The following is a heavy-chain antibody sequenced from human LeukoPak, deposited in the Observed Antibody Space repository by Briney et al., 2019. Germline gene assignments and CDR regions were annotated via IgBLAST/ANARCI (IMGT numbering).Heavy chain of an antibody. CDR1: GYTFTGYY. D-gene: IGHD3-10*01. J-gene: IGHJ4*02. CDR3: ARGGPGGSGSYYNIDY. CDR2: INPNSGGT. V-gene: IGHV1-2*06. Sequence: GASVKVSCKASGYTFTGYYMHWVRQAPGQGLEWMGRINPNSGGTNYAQKCQGRVTMTRDTSISTAYMELSRLRSDDTAVYYCARGGPGGSGSYYNIDYWGQGTLVTVSS.